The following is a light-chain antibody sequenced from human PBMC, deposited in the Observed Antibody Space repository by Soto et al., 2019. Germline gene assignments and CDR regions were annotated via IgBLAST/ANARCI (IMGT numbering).Light chain of an antibody. CDR3: QQYNSYRSWT. Sequence: DIQMTQSPSTLSASVGDRVTITCRASQSVNWLAWYQQKPGKAPKLLIYKASSLEVGVPSRFSGSGSGTEFPLTISSLQPDDFATYYCQQYNSYRSWTFGQGTKVEIK. V-gene: IGKV1-5*03. CDR1: QSVNW. CDR2: KAS. J-gene: IGKJ1*01.